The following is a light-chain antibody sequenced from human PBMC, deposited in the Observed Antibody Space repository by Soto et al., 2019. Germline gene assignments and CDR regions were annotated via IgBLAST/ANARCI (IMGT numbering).Light chain of an antibody. CDR3: QQRYNWLT. V-gene: IGKV3-11*01. CDR1: QTVSSY. J-gene: IGKJ4*01. Sequence: IVLTQSPATLSLSPGERATISCRARQTVSSYLSWYQHKPGQAPRLLIYGVSNRATGIPARFSGSGSGTDFTLTISSLEPEDSAVYYCQQRYNWLTFGGGTKVEIK. CDR2: GVS.